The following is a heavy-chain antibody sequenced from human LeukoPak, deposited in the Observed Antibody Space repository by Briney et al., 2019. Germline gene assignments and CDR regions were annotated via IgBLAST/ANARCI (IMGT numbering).Heavy chain of an antibody. J-gene: IGHJ6*04. V-gene: IGHV3-21*01. CDR3: AKSTRAVMAMMDV. Sequence: GGSLRLSCAASGFTFDDYAMHWVRQAPGKGLEWVSSISSSSSYIYNADSVKGRFTISRDNAKNSLYLQMNSLRAEDTAVYFCAKSTRAVMAMMDVWGKGTTVTVSS. CDR2: ISSSSSYI. CDR1: GFTFDDYA. D-gene: IGHD3-16*01.